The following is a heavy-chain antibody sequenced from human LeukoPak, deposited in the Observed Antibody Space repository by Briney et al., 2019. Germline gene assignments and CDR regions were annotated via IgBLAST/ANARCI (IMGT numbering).Heavy chain of an antibody. CDR1: GFTFSSYS. CDR2: ISSSSSYI. D-gene: IGHD3-16*01. CDR3: ARSPWGPYGMDV. Sequence: GGSLRLSCAASGFTFSSYSMNWVRQAPGKGLEWVSSISSSSSYIYYADSVKGRFTISRDNAKNSLYLQMNSLRAEDTAVYYCARSPWGPYGMDVWGQGTTVTVSS. V-gene: IGHV3-21*01. J-gene: IGHJ6*02.